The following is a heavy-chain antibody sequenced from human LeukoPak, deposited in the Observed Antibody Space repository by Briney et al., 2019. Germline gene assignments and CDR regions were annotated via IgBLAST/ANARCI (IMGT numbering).Heavy chain of an antibody. V-gene: IGHV4-38-2*02. CDR2: IYHSGST. CDR3: ARDVTAMAHFDY. J-gene: IGHJ4*02. CDR1: GYSISSGYY. D-gene: IGHD5-18*01. Sequence: PSETLSLTCTVSGYSISSGYYWGWIRQPPGKGLEWIGSIYHSGSTYYNPSLKSRVTISVDTSKNQFSLKLSSVTATDTAVYYCARDVTAMAHFDYWGQGTLVTVSS.